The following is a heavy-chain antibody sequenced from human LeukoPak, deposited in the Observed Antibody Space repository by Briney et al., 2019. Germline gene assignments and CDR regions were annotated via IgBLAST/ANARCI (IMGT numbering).Heavy chain of an antibody. CDR1: GYTFTGYY. V-gene: IGHV1-8*03. CDR2: MNPKGGNT. J-gene: IGHJ4*02. Sequence: ASVKVSCKASGYTFTGYYMHWVRQAPGQGLEWMGWMNPKGGNTGYAQKFQGRVTITRNTSISTAYMELSSLRSEDTAVYYCARAQTWYYYDSSGYYAYYFDYWGQGTLVTVSS. CDR3: ARAQTWYYYDSSGYYAYYFDY. D-gene: IGHD3-22*01.